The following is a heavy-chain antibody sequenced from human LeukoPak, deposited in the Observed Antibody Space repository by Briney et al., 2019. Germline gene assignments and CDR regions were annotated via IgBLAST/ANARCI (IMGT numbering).Heavy chain of an antibody. CDR1: GGSISSYY. CDR3: ARTIAAAATDPGYFDY. J-gene: IGHJ4*02. Sequence: SESLSLTCTVSGGSISSYYWSWIRQPPGKGLEWIGYIYYSGSTNYNPSLKSRVTISVDTSKNQFSLKLSSVAAADTAVYYCARTIAAAATDPGYFDYWGQGTLVTVSS. V-gene: IGHV4-59*01. CDR2: IYYSGST. D-gene: IGHD6-13*01.